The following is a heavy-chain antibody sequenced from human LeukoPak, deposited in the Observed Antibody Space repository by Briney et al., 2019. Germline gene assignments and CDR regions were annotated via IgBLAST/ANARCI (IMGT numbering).Heavy chain of an antibody. J-gene: IGHJ3*02. CDR2: INQDRSEK. CDR1: GFRFSSYW. V-gene: IGHV3-7*01. Sequence: GGSLRLSCAASGFRFSSYWMSWVRQAPGKGLEWVANINQDRSEKNYVDSVKGRFTISRDNARNSLDLQMNSLRVEDTAVYYCARYGNGEWQGHYAFGIWGHGTMVTVSS. D-gene: IGHD3-10*01. CDR3: ARYGNGEWQGHYAFGI.